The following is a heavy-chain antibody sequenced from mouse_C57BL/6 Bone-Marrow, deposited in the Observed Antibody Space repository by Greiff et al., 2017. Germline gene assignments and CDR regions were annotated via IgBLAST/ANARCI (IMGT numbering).Heavy chain of an antibody. CDR2: ISNKANGSTT. V-gene: IGHV7-3*01. CDR3: SRYYDY. Sequence: EVKLVESGGGLVQPGGSLSLSCAASGFTFTDYYMSWVRQPPGKALEWLGFISNKANGSTTEYSASVKGRFTISSDDYKNIIYLQMNDLRAEDSATDYCSRYYDYWGQGTLVTVSS. CDR1: GFTFTDYY. D-gene: IGHD2-3*01. J-gene: IGHJ3*01.